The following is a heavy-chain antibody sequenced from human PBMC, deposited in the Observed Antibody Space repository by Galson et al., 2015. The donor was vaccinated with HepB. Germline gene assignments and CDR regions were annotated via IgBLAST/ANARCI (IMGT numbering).Heavy chain of an antibody. CDR2: LRQDGSEK. CDR1: GFTFGTYW. Sequence: SLRLSCAASGFTFGTYWMRWVRQAPGKGLEWVASLRQDGSEKYYVDSVKGRFIISRDNSKNLVYLQMNSLRVEDTAMYYCARFVSARGRDYLDKRGLGTLVTVSS. J-gene: IGHJ4*02. V-gene: IGHV3-7*01. D-gene: IGHD1-26*01. CDR3: ARFVSARGRDYLDK.